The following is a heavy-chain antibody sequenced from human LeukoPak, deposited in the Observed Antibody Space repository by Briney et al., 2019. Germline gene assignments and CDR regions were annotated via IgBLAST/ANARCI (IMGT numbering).Heavy chain of an antibody. CDR1: GYSISSGYY. CDR2: IYHSGST. CDR3: ARDRSWSSGLYFDY. V-gene: IGHV4-38-2*02. D-gene: IGHD6-19*01. J-gene: IGHJ4*02. Sequence: SETLSLTCAVSGYSISSGYYWGWIRQPPGKGREWIGSIYHSGSTYYNPSLKRRVTISVDTSKNQFSLKLSSVTAADTAVYYCARDRSWSSGLYFDYWGQGTLVTVSS.